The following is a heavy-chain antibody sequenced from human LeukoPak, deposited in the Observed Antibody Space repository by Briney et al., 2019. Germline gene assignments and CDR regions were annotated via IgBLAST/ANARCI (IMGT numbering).Heavy chain of an antibody. CDR1: GFTFSTYG. J-gene: IGHJ6*03. D-gene: IGHD2-15*01. CDR2: ISGSAART. Sequence: GGSLRLSCAASGFTFSTYGMTWVRQAPGRGLEWVSAISGSAARTFYADSVKGRFTISRDNSKNTLSLQMNSLRAEDTAVYYCAKSGMGYCSGGSCRYYYYYYMDVWGKGTTVTISS. CDR3: AKSGMGYCSGGSCRYYYYYYMDV. V-gene: IGHV3-23*01.